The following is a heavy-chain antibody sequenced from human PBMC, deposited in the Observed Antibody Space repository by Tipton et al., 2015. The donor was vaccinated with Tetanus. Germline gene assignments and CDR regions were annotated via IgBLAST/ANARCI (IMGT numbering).Heavy chain of an antibody. J-gene: IGHJ6*02. CDR1: GDSLISSTYY. Sequence: LRLSCTVSGDSLISSTYYWGWIRQPPGKGLEWIGTISYSGSTFYNPSLKSRVTISVDTPKNQFSLRLGSVTAADTAVYYCVRHSPPDSGHDWGYYYYGMDVWGQGTAVTVSS. CDR2: ISYSGST. V-gene: IGHV4-39*01. CDR3: VRHSPPDSGHDWGYYYYGMDV. D-gene: IGHD5-12*01.